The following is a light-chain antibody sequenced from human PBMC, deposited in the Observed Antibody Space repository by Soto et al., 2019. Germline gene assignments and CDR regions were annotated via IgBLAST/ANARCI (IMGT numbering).Light chain of an antibody. CDR1: KLGDKY. Sequence: SYELTQPPSVSVSPGQTASITCSGDKLGDKYACWYQQKPGQSPVLVIYQGFKRPSGIPERFSGSNSGNTATLTISGTQAMDEADYYCQAWDGSTYVVFGGGTKVTVL. J-gene: IGLJ2*01. CDR2: QGF. CDR3: QAWDGSTYVV. V-gene: IGLV3-1*01.